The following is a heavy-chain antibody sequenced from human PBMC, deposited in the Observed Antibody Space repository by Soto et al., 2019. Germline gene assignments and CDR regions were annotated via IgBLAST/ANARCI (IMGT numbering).Heavy chain of an antibody. CDR3: ARTGTTHY. CDR1: GFTFSDYW. CDR2: IKEDGSQK. D-gene: IGHD1-1*01. J-gene: IGHJ4*02. Sequence: EVQLVESGGNLVQPGGSLTVSCAASGFTFSDYWMSWARQTPGKGLEWVANIKEDGSQKYYADSVKGRFTISRDNAKNLVYLEMKYLSVEDTALYYCARTGTTHYWGQGTLVTVSS. V-gene: IGHV3-7*01.